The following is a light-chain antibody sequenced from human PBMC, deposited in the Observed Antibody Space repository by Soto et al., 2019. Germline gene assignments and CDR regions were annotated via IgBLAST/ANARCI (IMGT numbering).Light chain of an antibody. Sequence: QSALTQPPSTSGSPGQSVTISCTGTSSDVGGYKYVSWYQQHPGKAPKLMIYEINKRPSGVPNRFSGSKSGNAAALTVSGLQAEDEAGYYCNSYAGNNTWVFGEGTKLTVL. CDR2: EIN. CDR1: SSDVGGYKY. CDR3: NSYAGNNTWV. V-gene: IGLV2-8*01. J-gene: IGLJ3*02.